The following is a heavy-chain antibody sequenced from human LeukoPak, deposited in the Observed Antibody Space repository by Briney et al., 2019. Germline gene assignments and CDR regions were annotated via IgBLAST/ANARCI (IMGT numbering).Heavy chain of an antibody. D-gene: IGHD3-9*01. CDR2: ISSSSSYI. V-gene: IGHV3-21*01. CDR3: ASSGIRYFDWLFDY. J-gene: IGHJ4*02. Sequence: GGSLRLSCAASGFTFSSYSMNWVRQAPGKGLEWVSSISSSSSYIYYADSVKGRFTISRDNAKNSLYLQMNSLRAEDTAVYYCASSGIRYFDWLFDYWGQGTLVTVSS. CDR1: GFTFSSYS.